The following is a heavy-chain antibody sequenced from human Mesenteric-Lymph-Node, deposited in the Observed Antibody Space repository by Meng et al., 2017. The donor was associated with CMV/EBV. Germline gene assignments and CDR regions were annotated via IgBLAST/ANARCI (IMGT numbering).Heavy chain of an antibody. CDR1: FTSYA. V-gene: IGHV1-3*02. Sequence: FTSYAMHRVSQDPGQRLEWMGWSNAGNGNTKYSQEFQGRVTITRDTSASTAYMELSSLRSEDTAVYYCAAGTPPTIFGVVIRGWFDPWGQGTLVTVSS. D-gene: IGHD3-3*01. CDR3: AAGTPPTIFGVVIRGWFDP. CDR2: SNAGNGNT. J-gene: IGHJ5*02.